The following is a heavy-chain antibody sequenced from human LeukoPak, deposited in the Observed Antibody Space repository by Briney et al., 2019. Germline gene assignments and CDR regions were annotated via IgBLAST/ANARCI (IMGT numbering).Heavy chain of an antibody. Sequence: SGGSLRLSCAASGFTFSSYAMHWVRQAPGKGLEWVAVISYDGSNKYYADSVKGRFTISRDNSKNTLYLQMNSLRAEDTAVYYCARALGAPDWFDPWGQGTLVTVSS. CDR3: ARALGAPDWFDP. V-gene: IGHV3-30-3*01. D-gene: IGHD1-26*01. J-gene: IGHJ5*02. CDR1: GFTFSSYA. CDR2: ISYDGSNK.